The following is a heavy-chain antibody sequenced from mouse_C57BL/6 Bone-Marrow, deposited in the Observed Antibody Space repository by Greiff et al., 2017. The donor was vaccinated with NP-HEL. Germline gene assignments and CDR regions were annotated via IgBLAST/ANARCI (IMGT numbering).Heavy chain of an antibody. V-gene: IGHV1-55*01. CDR2: IYPGSGST. J-gene: IGHJ3*01. CDR3: AREGIYYGQAWFAY. Sequence: QVQLQQPGAELVKPGASVKMSCKASGYTFTSYWITWVKQRPGQGLEWIGDIYPGSGSTNYNEKFKSKATLTVDTSSSTAYMQLSSLTSEDSAVYYCAREGIYYGQAWFAYWGQGTLVTVSA. D-gene: IGHD2-1*01. CDR1: GYTFTSYW.